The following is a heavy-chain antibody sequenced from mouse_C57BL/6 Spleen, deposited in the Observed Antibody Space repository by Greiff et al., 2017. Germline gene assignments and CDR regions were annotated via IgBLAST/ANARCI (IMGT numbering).Heavy chain of an antibody. J-gene: IGHJ4*01. CDR2: INPNNGGT. D-gene: IGHD2-5*01. V-gene: IGHV1-26*01. Sequence: EVQLHQSGPELVKPGASVKISCKASGYTFTDYYMNWVKQSHGKSLTWIGDINPNNGGTSYNQKFKGKATLTVDKSSSTAYLELRSLTSEDSAVYYCARWDCGYSNYYAMDYWGQGTSVTVSS. CDR1: GYTFTDYY. CDR3: ARWDCGYSNYYAMDY.